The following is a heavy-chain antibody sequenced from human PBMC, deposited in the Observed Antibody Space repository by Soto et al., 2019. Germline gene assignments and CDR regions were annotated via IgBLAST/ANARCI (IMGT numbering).Heavy chain of an antibody. D-gene: IGHD3-22*01. J-gene: IGHJ4*02. V-gene: IGHV5-10-1*01. CDR3: ARQIYDSDTGPNFQYYFDS. CDR2: IDPSDSQT. CDR1: GYSFAGYW. Sequence: GESLKISCKGSGYSFAGYWITWVRQKPGKGLEWMGRIDPSDSQTYYSPSFRGHVTISVTKSITTVFLQWSSLRASDTAMYYCARQIYDSDTGPNFQYYFDSWGKGTPVTVSS.